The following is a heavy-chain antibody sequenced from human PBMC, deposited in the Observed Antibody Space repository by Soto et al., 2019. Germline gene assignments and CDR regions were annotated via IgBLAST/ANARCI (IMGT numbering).Heavy chain of an antibody. D-gene: IGHD6-19*01. CDR3: ARDQSPSSGWPGMDV. J-gene: IGHJ6*02. CDR2: INTNSGGT. V-gene: IGHV1-2*02. CDR1: GYTFTDYY. Sequence: QVQLVQSGAEVKKPGASVKVSCKASGYTFTDYYMHWVRQAPGQGLEWMGWINTNSGGTNYAQKFQGRVTMTRDTSISTAYMELNRLRSDDTAVYYCARDQSPSSGWPGMDVWGQGTTVTVSS.